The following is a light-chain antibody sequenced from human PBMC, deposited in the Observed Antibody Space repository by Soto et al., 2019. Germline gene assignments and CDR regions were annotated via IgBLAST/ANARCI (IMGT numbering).Light chain of an antibody. CDR1: QSVSSN. CDR2: GAS. V-gene: IGKV3-15*01. Sequence: EIVMTQSPATLSVSPGERATLSCRASQSVSSNLAWYQQKPGQAPRLLIYGASTRATGIPARVSGSGSGTEFTLTISSLKSEDFAVYYCQQYNNWWTFGQGTKVEIK. J-gene: IGKJ1*01. CDR3: QQYNNWWT.